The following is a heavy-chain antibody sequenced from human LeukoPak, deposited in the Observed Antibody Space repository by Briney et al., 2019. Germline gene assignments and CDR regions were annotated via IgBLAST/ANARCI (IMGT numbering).Heavy chain of an antibody. J-gene: IGHJ3*02. CDR2: IYYSGST. CDR1: GGSISSYY. CDR3: ARAPSGWGYAFDI. V-gene: IGHV4-59*01. D-gene: IGHD6-19*01. Sequence: SETLSLTCTVSGGSISSYYWSWIRQPPGKGLEWIGYIYYSGSTNYNPSLKSRATISVDTSKNQFSLKLSSVTAADTAVYYCARAPSGWGYAFDIWGQGTMVTVSS.